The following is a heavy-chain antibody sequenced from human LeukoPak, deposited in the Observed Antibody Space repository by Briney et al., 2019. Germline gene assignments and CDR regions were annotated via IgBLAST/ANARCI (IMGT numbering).Heavy chain of an antibody. V-gene: IGHV4-31*03. CDR2: IYYSGST. CDR3: AALDTAMGYFDY. Sequence: PSETLSLTCTVSGGSISSGGYYWSWIRQHPGKGLEWIGYIYYSGSTYYNPSLKSRVTISVGTSKNQFSLKLSSVTAADTAVYYCAALDTAMGYFDYWGQGTLVTVSS. CDR1: GGSISSGGYY. D-gene: IGHD5-18*01. J-gene: IGHJ4*02.